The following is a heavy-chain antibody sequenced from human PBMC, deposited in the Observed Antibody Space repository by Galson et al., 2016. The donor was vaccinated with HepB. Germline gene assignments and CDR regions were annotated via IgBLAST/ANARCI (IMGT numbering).Heavy chain of an antibody. D-gene: IGHD2-15*01. J-gene: IGHJ4*02. CDR3: ARGRYCNGGGCYQDY. V-gene: IGHV3-7*03. CDR1: GFTFNSYW. CDR2: INPDGSQK. Sequence: SLRLSCAASGFTFNSYWMNWVRQAPGEGLEWAANINPDGSQKYYVDSVRGRFTISRDNAKNSLFLYMNNVRADDTALYYCARGRYCNGGGCYQDYWGQGTLVTVSS.